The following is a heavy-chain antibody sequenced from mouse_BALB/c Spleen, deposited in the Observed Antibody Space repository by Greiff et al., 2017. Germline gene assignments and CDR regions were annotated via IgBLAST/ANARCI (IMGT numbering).Heavy chain of an antibody. D-gene: IGHD1-2*01. CDR3: TRGVRLRAMDY. V-gene: IGHV6-6*02. CDR1: GFTFSNYW. Sequence: EVKVVESGGGLVQPGGSMKLSCVASGFTFSNYWMNWVRQSPEKGLEWVAEIRLKSNNYATHYAESVKGRFTISRDDSKSSVYLQMNNLRAEDTGIYYCTRGVRLRAMDYWGQGTSVTVSS. J-gene: IGHJ4*01. CDR2: IRLKSNNYAT.